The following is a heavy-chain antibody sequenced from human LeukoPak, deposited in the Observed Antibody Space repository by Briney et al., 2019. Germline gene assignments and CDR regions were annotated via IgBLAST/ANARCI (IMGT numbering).Heavy chain of an antibody. CDR1: GFTFSSYW. CDR2: IHKDGSDT. J-gene: IGHJ2*01. D-gene: IGHD3-10*01. Sequence: GGSLRLSCAASGFTFSSYWMHRVRQVPGKGLVGVSRIHKDGSDTSHADSVKGRFTISRDNAKDTLYLQMNSLRAEDTAVYFCVRERMGSGNWYFDLWGRGTLVTVSS. CDR3: VRERMGSGNWYFDL. V-gene: IGHV3-74*01.